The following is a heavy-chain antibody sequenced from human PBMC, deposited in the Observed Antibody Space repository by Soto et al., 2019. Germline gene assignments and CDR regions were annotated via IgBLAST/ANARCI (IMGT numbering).Heavy chain of an antibody. J-gene: IGHJ4*02. V-gene: IGHV4-59*08. Sequence: SDTQSLTCTVSGGSISNYYWSWIRQPPGKGLEWIGYIYYSESTQYNPSLKSRFTISLDTSKNQFSLKLSSVTSADTAVYYCGRRRGSGSPYYDYWGQGTVVTVS. CDR3: GRRRGSGSPYYDY. CDR2: IYYSEST. D-gene: IGHD1-26*01. CDR1: GGSISNYY.